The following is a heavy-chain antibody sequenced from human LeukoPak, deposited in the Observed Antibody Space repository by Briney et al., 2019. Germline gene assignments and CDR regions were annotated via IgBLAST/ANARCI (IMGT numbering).Heavy chain of an antibody. Sequence: GASVKVSCKVSGYTLTELSMHWVRQAPGKGLEWMGGFDPEDGETIYAQKFQGRVTMTEDTSTDTAYMELSSLRSEDTAVYYCATVLTYYYDSSGATDAFDIWGQGTMVTASS. CDR1: GYTLTELS. CDR3: ATVLTYYYDSSGATDAFDI. D-gene: IGHD3-22*01. V-gene: IGHV1-24*01. CDR2: FDPEDGET. J-gene: IGHJ3*02.